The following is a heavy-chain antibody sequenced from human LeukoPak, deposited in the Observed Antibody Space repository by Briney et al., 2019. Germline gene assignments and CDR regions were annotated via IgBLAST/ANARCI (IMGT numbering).Heavy chain of an antibody. CDR1: GGSISSYY. V-gene: IGHV4-39*07. Sequence: RPSETLSLTCTVSGGSISSYYWGWIRQPPGKGLEWIGSIYYSGSTYYNPSLKSRVTISVDTSKNQFSLKLSSVTAADTAVYYCARAYDILTGYLTGWFDPWGQGTLVTVSS. CDR3: ARAYDILTGYLTGWFDP. J-gene: IGHJ5*02. D-gene: IGHD3-9*01. CDR2: IYYSGST.